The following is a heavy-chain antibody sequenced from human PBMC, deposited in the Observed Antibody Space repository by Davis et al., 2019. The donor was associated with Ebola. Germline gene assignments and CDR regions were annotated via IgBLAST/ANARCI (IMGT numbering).Heavy chain of an antibody. V-gene: IGHV3-48*02. CDR1: GFNSRTYS. CDR2: INHDSTAI. CDR3: ARDFRYSSNY. Sequence: PGGSLRLPCAASGFNSRTYSMNRVRQAPGKGLEWISHINHDSTAIYYADSVRGRFTISRDNAKNSLYLQMNSLRDEDTALYYCARDFRYSSNYWGQGTLVTVSS. J-gene: IGHJ4*02. D-gene: IGHD6-19*01.